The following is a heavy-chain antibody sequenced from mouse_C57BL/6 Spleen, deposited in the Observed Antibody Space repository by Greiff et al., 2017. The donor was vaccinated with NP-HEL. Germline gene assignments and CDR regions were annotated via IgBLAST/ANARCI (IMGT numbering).Heavy chain of an antibody. J-gene: IGHJ3*01. D-gene: IGHD1-1*01. CDR1: GYTFTDYE. CDR3: TRHHYGSSWFAY. CDR2: IDPETGGT. Sequence: VKLQESGAELVRPGASVTLSCKASGYTFTDYEMHWVKQTPVHGLEWIGAIDPETGGTAYNQKFKGKAILTADKSSSTAYMELRSLTSEDSAVYYCTRHHYGSSWFAYWGQGTLVTVSA. V-gene: IGHV1-15*01.